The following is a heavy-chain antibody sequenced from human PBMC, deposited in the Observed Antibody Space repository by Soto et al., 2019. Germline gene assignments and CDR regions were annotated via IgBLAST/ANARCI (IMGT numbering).Heavy chain of an antibody. CDR3: ARDQTAPYGYGFPNFDY. CDR1: GGTFSSYA. D-gene: IGHD3-10*01. Sequence: QLQLVQAGAEVKKPGSSVKVSCKASGGTFSSYAISLVRQSPGQGLEWMGGIIPIFGTANYAQKFQGRVTITADESTSTAYRELSSLRSEDTAVYYCARDQTAPYGYGFPNFDYWGQGTLVTVSS. CDR2: IIPIFGTA. J-gene: IGHJ4*02. V-gene: IGHV1-69*01.